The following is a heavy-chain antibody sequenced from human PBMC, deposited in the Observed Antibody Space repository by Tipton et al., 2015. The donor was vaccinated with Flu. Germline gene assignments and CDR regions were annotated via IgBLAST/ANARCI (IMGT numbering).Heavy chain of an antibody. CDR3: TRGQGANP. V-gene: IGHV3-53*01. CDR1: GFTVNSNY. CDR2: IYSDGRA. Sequence: SLRLSCAASGFTVNSNYMSWVRQAPGKGLEWVSVIYSDGRAYYVDSVKDRFTVSRDDSKNMLSLQMDSLRAEDTAVYYCTRGQGANPWGQGTLVTVSS. J-gene: IGHJ5*02.